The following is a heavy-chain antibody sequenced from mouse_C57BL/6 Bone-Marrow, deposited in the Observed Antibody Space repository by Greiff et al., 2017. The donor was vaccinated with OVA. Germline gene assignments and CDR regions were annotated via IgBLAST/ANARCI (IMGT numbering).Heavy chain of an antibody. D-gene: IGHD2-3*01. CDR2: IDPSDSYT. CDR1: GYTFTSYW. CDR3: ARRGYDGYQYYFDY. J-gene: IGHJ2*01. V-gene: IGHV1-69*01. Sequence: QVQLQQPGAELVMPGASVKLSCKASGYTFTSYWMHWVKQRPGQGLEWIGEIDPSDSYTNYNQKIKGKSTLTVDKSSSTAYMQLSSLTSEDSAVYYRARRGYDGYQYYFDYWGQGTTLTVSS.